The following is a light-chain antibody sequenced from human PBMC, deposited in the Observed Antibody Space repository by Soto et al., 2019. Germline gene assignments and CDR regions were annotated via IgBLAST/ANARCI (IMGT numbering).Light chain of an antibody. J-gene: IGLJ2*01. V-gene: IGLV1-40*01. Sequence: QSVLTQPPSVSGAPGQRVTISCTGSSSNIGAGYDVHWYQQFPGTAPKLLIYGNSNRPSGVPDRFSGSKSDTSASLAITGLKAEDEAGYDCQSYDSSLSVVVFGGGTK. CDR2: GNS. CDR1: SSNIGAGYD. CDR3: QSYDSSLSVVV.